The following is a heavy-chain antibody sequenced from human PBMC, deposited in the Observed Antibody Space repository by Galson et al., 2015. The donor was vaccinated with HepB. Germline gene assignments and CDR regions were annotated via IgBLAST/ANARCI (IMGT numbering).Heavy chain of an antibody. CDR2: INRDGRST. Sequence: SLRLSCAASGFTFSHYWMHWVRQAPEKGLEWVSRINRDGRSTSYADSVKGRFTISRDNAKNTLYLQMNSLRAEDTAVYYCARYNWNDDHFDYWGQGTLVTVSS. CDR3: ARYNWNDDHFDY. D-gene: IGHD1-20*01. V-gene: IGHV3-74*01. CDR1: GFTFSHYW. J-gene: IGHJ4*02.